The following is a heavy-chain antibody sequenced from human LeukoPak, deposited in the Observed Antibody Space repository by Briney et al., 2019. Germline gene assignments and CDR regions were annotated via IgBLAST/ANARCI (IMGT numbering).Heavy chain of an antibody. D-gene: IGHD3-10*01. CDR2: IYSKTDGGPT. V-gene: IGHV3-15*01. Sequence: GGSLRLSSAASGFTFDNAWFNWVRQASGKGLEWVGRIYSKTDGGPTDYATPVTGRFSISRDVSKNTLYLKMNSLKTDDTAVYYCTTVPWFGDLYAAGYWGQGTLVTVSS. CDR3: TTVPWFGDLYAAGY. CDR1: GFTFDNAW. J-gene: IGHJ4*02.